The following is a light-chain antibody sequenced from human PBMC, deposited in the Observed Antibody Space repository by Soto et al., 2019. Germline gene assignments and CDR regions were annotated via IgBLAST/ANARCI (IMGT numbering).Light chain of an antibody. CDR1: SRDVGGHNY. CDR2: DVI. V-gene: IGLV2-11*01. J-gene: IGLJ1*01. Sequence: QSALTQPRSVAGSPGQSVTISCTGTSRDVGGHNYVSWCQQHPGKAPKLLIYDVIKRPSGVPHRFSGSKTGNTASLTVSGLQADDEAEYHCFSCAGGNNFVFGTGTKVTVL. CDR3: FSCAGGNNFV.